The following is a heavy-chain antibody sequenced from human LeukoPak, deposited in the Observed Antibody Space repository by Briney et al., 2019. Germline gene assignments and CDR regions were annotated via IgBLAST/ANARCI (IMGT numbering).Heavy chain of an antibody. J-gene: IGHJ5*02. V-gene: IGHV1-2*02. CDR2: INPNSGGT. CDR1: GYTFTGYY. Sequence: AASVKVSCKASGYTFTGYYMHWVRQAPGQGLEWMGWINPNSGGTNYAQKFQGRVTMTRDTSISTAYMALSRLRSDDTAVYYCARGRPAGGRWFDPWGQGTLVTVSS. CDR3: ARGRPAGGRWFDP. D-gene: IGHD2-2*01.